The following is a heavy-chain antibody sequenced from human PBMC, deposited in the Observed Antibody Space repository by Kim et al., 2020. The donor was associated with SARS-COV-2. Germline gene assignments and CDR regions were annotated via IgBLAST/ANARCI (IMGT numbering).Heavy chain of an antibody. CDR3: ARESASYRLSSSDYFDL. CDR2: ISSSSAYI. CDR1: GFSFRSYT. J-gene: IGHJ2*01. D-gene: IGHD6-6*01. V-gene: IGHV3-21*06. Sequence: GGSLRLSCAASGFSFRSYTINWVRQAPGKGLEWVSSISSSSAYIYYADSLRGRFTISRDNAKSFMYLQMNGLRAEDTAVYYFARESASYRLSSSDYFDL.